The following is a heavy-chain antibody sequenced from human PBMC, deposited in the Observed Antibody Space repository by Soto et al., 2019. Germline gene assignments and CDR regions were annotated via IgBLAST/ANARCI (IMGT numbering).Heavy chain of an antibody. CDR3: TKEYIVGTTWGYFES. V-gene: IGHV3-30*18. D-gene: IGHD1-26*01. Sequence: VQLVESGGGVVQPGGSLRLSCAASGFIFSTYGMHWVRQVPGKVLEWVAHISYDGSNEHYADSVKGRFTVSRDNAKNTLSLQLTSLRSEDTAVYYCTKEYIVGTTWGYFESWGQGTLVTVSS. CDR1: GFIFSTYG. CDR2: ISYDGSNE. J-gene: IGHJ4*02.